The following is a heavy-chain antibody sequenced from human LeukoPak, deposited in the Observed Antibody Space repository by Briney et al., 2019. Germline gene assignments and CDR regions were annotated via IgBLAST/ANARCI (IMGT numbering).Heavy chain of an antibody. CDR1: GGSFSGYY. V-gene: IGHV4-34*01. CDR3: ARGRGYCSSTSCYPGRWFDP. CDR2: INHSGST. D-gene: IGHD2-2*01. Sequence: SETLSLACAVYGGSFSGYYWSWIRQPPGKGLEWIGEINHSGSTNYNPSLKSRVTISVDTSKNQFSLKLSSVTVADTAVYYCARGRGYCSSTSCYPGRWFDPWGQGTLVTVSS. J-gene: IGHJ5*02.